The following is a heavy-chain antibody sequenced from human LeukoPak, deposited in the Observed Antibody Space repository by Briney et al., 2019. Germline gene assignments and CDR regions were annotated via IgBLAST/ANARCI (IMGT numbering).Heavy chain of an antibody. D-gene: IGHD1-26*01. CDR1: GFTFSSYA. V-gene: IGHV3-64*01. Sequence: GGSLRLSCAASGFTFSSYAMHWVRQVPGKGLEYVSAISSNGGSTYYANSVKGRFTISRDNSKNTLYLQMGSLRAEDMAVYYCARDRVGATTNFDYWGQGTLVTVSS. CDR3: ARDRVGATTNFDY. J-gene: IGHJ4*02. CDR2: ISSNGGST.